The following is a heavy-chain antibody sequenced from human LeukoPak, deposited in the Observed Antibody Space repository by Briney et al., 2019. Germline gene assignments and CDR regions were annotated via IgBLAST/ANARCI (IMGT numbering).Heavy chain of an antibody. CDR3: AKGGATVTTQLDY. V-gene: IGHV3-9*01. Sequence: GRSLRLSCAVSGFTFDDYAMHWVRQAPGKGLEWVSGISWNSGSIGYADSVKGRFTISRDNAKNSLYLQMNSLRAEDTALYYCAKGGATVTTQLDYWGQGTLVTVSS. J-gene: IGHJ4*02. CDR2: ISWNSGSI. D-gene: IGHD4-17*01. CDR1: GFTFDDYA.